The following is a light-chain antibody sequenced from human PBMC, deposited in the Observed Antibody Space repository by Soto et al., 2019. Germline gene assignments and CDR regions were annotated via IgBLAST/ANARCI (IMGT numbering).Light chain of an antibody. Sequence: EIVLTQSPGTLTLSPGERAILSCRASQSISSSYLAWYQQKPGQAPRLLVYGASSRATGIAVRFSGSGSGTDFTLTISSLEPEDFTVYYCQQHSNWPLTFGGGTKVDI. V-gene: IGKV3-20*01. CDR1: QSISSSY. CDR2: GAS. CDR3: QQHSNWPLT. J-gene: IGKJ4*01.